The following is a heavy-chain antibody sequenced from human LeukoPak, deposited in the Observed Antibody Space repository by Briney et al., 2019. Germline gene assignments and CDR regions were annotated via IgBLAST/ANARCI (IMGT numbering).Heavy chain of an antibody. CDR2: ICSSGSTI. V-gene: IGHV3-11*04. D-gene: IGHD6-19*01. CDR1: AFTFSDYY. CDR3: ARLGIAVAGTYQPYYFDY. Sequence: GGSLRLSCAPSAFTFSDYYMSSIPQALRKGLEWVSHICSSGSTIYYADSVKGRFTISRDNAKNSLYLQMNSLRAEDTAVYYCARLGIAVAGTYQPYYFDYWGQGTLVTVSS. J-gene: IGHJ4*02.